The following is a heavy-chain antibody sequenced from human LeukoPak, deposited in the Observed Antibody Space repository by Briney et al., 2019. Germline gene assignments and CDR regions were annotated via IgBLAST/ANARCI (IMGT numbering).Heavy chain of an antibody. CDR3: EVGASSYYYYGMDV. CDR2: ISYDGSNK. J-gene: IGHJ6*02. D-gene: IGHD1-26*01. V-gene: IGHV3-30*03. Sequence: QSGGSLRLSCAASGFTFSSYGMHWVRQAPGRGLEWVAVISYDGSNKYYADSVKGRFTISRDNSKNTLYLQMNSLRAEDTAVYYCEVGASSYYYYGMDVWGQGTTVTVSS. CDR1: GFTFSSYG.